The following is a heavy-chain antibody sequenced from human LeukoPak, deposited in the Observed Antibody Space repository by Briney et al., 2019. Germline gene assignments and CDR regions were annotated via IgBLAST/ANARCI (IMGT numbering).Heavy chain of an antibody. CDR3: ARGSGVAGGLKRPIDP. Sequence: ASVKVSCKASGYIFTDFFLHWVRQAPGQGLEYLGWIDPNSGGSESTRNLQGRVIMTRDTSISTAYLQLSRLRSDDTAVYYCARGSGVAGGLKRPIDPWGQGTLVTVSS. CDR2: IDPNSGGS. V-gene: IGHV1-2*02. D-gene: IGHD2-15*01. CDR1: GYIFTDFF. J-gene: IGHJ5*02.